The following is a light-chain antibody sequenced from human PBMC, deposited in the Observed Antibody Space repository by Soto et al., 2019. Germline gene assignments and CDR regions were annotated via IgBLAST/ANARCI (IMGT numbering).Light chain of an antibody. V-gene: IGLV2-18*02. Sequence: SVLTQPPSVSGSPGQSVTISCTGTSADVGIYNRVAWYQQPPGTSPKLVICDVSNRPSGVPDRFSGSKSGSTASLTISGLQAEDEADYYCSSYTTSNTYVFGTGTKLTVL. CDR3: SSYTTSNTYV. CDR1: SADVGIYNR. CDR2: DVS. J-gene: IGLJ1*01.